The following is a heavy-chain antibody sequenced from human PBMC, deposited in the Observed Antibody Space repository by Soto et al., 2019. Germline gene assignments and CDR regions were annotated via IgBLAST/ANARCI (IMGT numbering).Heavy chain of an antibody. Sequence: QVQLVESGGGVVQPGRSLRLSCAASGFTFSSYAMHWVRQAPGKGLEWVAVISYDGSNKYYADYVKGRFTISRDNSKNTLYLQMNSLRAEDTAVYYCARDRNGDYISWYFDLWGRGTLVTVSS. D-gene: IGHD4-17*01. V-gene: IGHV3-30-3*01. CDR2: ISYDGSNK. CDR3: ARDRNGDYISWYFDL. CDR1: GFTFSSYA. J-gene: IGHJ2*01.